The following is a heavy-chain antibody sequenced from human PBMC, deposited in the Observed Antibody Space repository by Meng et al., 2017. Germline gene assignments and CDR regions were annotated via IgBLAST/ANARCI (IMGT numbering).Heavy chain of an antibody. CDR2: ISYDGSNK. CDR3: ARDHDSSGYYYSSGAFDI. D-gene: IGHD3-22*01. V-gene: IGHV3-30*01. CDR1: GFTFSSYA. Sequence: SCAASGFTFSSYAMHWVRQAPGKGLEWVAVISYDGSNKYYADSVKGRFTISRDNSKNTLYLQMNSLRAEDTAVYYSARDHDSSGYYYSSGAFDIWGQGTMVTVSS. J-gene: IGHJ3*02.